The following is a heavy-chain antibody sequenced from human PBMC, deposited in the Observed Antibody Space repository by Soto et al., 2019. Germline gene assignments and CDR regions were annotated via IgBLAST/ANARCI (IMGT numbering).Heavy chain of an antibody. CDR1: GFAFSTYA. CDR2: ITGNGGST. D-gene: IGHD4-17*01. CDR3: AKDRYGDCGGLDY. J-gene: IGHJ4*02. V-gene: IGHV3-23*01. Sequence: EVHLLESGGGLVQPGGSLRLSCAASGFAFSTYALNWVRQAPGKGLEWVSVITGNGGSTFYADSVKGRFTISRDKXKNTLYLQMNSLRAEDTAMYYCAKDRYGDCGGLDYWGQGTLVTVSS.